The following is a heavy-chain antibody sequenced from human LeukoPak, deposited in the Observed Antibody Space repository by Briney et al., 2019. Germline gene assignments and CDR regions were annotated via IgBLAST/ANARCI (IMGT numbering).Heavy chain of an antibody. J-gene: IGHJ6*03. CDR3: ASRYCTGVNCFAASYMCMDV. V-gene: IGHV3-7*01. D-gene: IGHD2-8*02. CDR2: IKQDGSEK. Sequence: GGSLRLSCAASGLTFSRYWMTWFRQAPGKGLEWVANIKQDGSEKYYVDSVKGRFTISRDNADRSLYLQMTSLRVEDMAVYFCASRYCTGVNCFAASYMCMDVWGKGTTVTVSS. CDR1: GLTFSRYW.